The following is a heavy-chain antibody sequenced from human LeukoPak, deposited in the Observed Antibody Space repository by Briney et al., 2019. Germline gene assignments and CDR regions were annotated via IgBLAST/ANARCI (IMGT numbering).Heavy chain of an antibody. J-gene: IGHJ5*02. V-gene: IGHV4-59*12. Sequence: SETLSLTCTVSGGSISSYYWSWIRQPPGKGLEWIGYIYYSGSTNYNPSLKSRVTMSVDTSKNQFSLKLSSVTAADTAVYYCARDRGTIAAAFPWGQGTLVTVSS. CDR1: GGSISSYY. D-gene: IGHD6-13*01. CDR2: IYYSGST. CDR3: ARDRGTIAAAFP.